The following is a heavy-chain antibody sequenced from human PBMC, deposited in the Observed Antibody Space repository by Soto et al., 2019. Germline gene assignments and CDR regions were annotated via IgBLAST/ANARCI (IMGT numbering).Heavy chain of an antibody. J-gene: IGHJ4*02. CDR1: GFTFSSYA. CDR2: ISGSGGST. Sequence: GGSLRLSCAASGFTFSSYAMSWVRQAPGKGLEWVSAISGSGGSTYYADSVKGRFTISRDNSKNTLYLQMNSLRAEDSAEYYCAKEITSGLYYFDYWGPGTLVTVSS. D-gene: IGHD5-12*01. CDR3: AKEITSGLYYFDY. V-gene: IGHV3-23*01.